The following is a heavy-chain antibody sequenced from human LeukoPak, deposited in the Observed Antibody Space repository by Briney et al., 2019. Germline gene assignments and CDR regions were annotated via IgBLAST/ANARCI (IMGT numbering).Heavy chain of an antibody. V-gene: IGHV3-11*04. CDR2: ISSSGSTI. CDR1: GFTFSSYA. CDR3: ARDLSGSGTWDDAFDI. J-gene: IGHJ3*02. D-gene: IGHD3-10*01. Sequence: PGGSLRLSCAASGFTFSSYAMSWIRQAPGKGLEWVSYISSSGSTIYYADSVKGRFTISRDNAKNSLYLQMNSLRAEDTAVYYCARDLSGSGTWDDAFDIWGQGTMVTVSS.